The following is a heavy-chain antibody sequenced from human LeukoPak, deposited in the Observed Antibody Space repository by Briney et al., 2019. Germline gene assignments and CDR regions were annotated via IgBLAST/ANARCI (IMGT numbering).Heavy chain of an antibody. CDR3: ARDGGYSGYDADC. Sequence: GGSLRLSCAASGYTFSTYSMKWVRQAPGKGLEWVSYISDSSAMYYADSVRGRFTISRENDRNSLFLQMNSLRAEDTAVYYCARDGGYSGYDADCWGQGTLVTVSS. D-gene: IGHD5-12*01. CDR1: GYTFSTYS. V-gene: IGHV3-48*01. J-gene: IGHJ4*02. CDR2: ISDSSAM.